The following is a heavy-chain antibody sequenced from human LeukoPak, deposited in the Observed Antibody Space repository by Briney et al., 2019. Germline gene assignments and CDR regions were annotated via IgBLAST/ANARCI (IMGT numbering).Heavy chain of an antibody. J-gene: IGHJ4*02. V-gene: IGHV1-18*01. CDR3: ARSRTSGTHWNY. Sequence: ASVKVSCKASGYSFNSYDISWVRQAPGQGLEWMGWISTYNGNTNYAQNLQGRVTMTTDTTTSTAYMELRNLRSDDTAVYYCARSRTSGTHWNYWGQGTLVTVSS. CDR1: GYSFNSYD. CDR2: ISTYNGNT. D-gene: IGHD3-10*01.